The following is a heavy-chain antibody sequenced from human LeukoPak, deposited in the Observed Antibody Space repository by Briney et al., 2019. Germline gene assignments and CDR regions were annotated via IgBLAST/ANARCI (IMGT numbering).Heavy chain of an antibody. CDR2: IWHDGSNQ. Sequence: GGSLRLSCAASGFTFSSYGMHWVRQAPGKGLEWVAVIWHDGSNQDYADSVKGRFTIFRDNTKNTLYLQMNSLRAEDTAVYYCARGRGIAVAGTDYWGQGTLVTVSS. CDR1: GFTFSSYG. D-gene: IGHD6-19*01. V-gene: IGHV3-33*01. J-gene: IGHJ4*02. CDR3: ARGRGIAVAGTDY.